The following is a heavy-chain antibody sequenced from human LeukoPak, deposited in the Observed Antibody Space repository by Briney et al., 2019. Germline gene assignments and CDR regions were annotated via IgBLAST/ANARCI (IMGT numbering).Heavy chain of an antibody. CDR1: GGSISSYY. D-gene: IGHD3-3*01. Sequence: SETLSLTCTVSGGSISSYYWSWIRQPAGKGLEWIGRTYTSGSTNYNPSLKSRVTMSVDTSKNQFSLKLSSVTAADTAVYYCARGGNQYYDFWSGYYSHYYMDVWGKGTTVTVSS. CDR2: TYTSGST. V-gene: IGHV4-4*07. CDR3: ARGGNQYYDFWSGYYSHYYMDV. J-gene: IGHJ6*03.